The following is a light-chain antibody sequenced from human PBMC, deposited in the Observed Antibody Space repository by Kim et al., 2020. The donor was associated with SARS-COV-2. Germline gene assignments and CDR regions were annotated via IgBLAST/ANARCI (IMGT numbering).Light chain of an antibody. CDR3: QQYGSSPWT. Sequence: EIVLTQSPGTLSLSQGESATLSCRASQSVSSSYLAWYQQKPGQAPRLLIYGASSRATGMPARFSGSGSGTDFTLTISRLEPEDFAVYYCQQYGSSPWTFGQGTKVDIK. CDR2: GAS. CDR1: QSVSSSY. V-gene: IGKV3-20*01. J-gene: IGKJ1*01.